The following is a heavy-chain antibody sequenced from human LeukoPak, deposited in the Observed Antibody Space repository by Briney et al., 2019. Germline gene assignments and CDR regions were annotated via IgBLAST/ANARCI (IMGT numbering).Heavy chain of an antibody. J-gene: IGHJ3*02. CDR3: ARRMGSSWWGGPLRVDAFGI. CDR1: GGSISSYY. D-gene: IGHD6-13*01. V-gene: IGHV4-59*01. CDR2: THYSGST. Sequence: SETLSPTCTVSGGSISSYYWSWPRQPPGKGLEYIGYTHYSGSTNYNPSLKSRVTISLDTSGNQFSLKLSSVTAADTAVYYCARRMGSSWWGGPLRVDAFGIWGQGTMVTVSS.